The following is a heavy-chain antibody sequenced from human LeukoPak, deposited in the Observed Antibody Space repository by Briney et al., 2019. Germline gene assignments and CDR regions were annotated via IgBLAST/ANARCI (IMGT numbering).Heavy chain of an antibody. CDR2: IIPILGIA. CDR3: ARGGVAGYENWFDP. V-gene: IGHV1-69*04. D-gene: IGHD6-19*01. Sequence: SVKDSCKASGGTFSSYAISWVRQAPGQGLEWMGRIIPILGIANYAQKFQGRVTITADKSTSTAYMELSSLRSEDTAVYYCARGGVAGYENWFDPWGQGTLVTVSS. CDR1: GGTFSSYA. J-gene: IGHJ5*02.